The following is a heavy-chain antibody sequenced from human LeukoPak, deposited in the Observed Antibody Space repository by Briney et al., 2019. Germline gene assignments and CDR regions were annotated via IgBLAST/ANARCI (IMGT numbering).Heavy chain of an antibody. J-gene: IGHJ4*02. Sequence: SSETLSLTCAVPGHSFSSDYYWAWIRPPPGKGLEWIANVDPRGNTYYNPSLKSRATIALDTFKSQFSLKVTAVTAEDTAIYYCATVGASHYGGWFFDYWGQGVLVTVSS. CDR2: VDPRGNT. CDR1: GHSFSSDYY. CDR3: ATVGASHYGGWFFDY. V-gene: IGHV4-38-2*01. D-gene: IGHD4-23*01.